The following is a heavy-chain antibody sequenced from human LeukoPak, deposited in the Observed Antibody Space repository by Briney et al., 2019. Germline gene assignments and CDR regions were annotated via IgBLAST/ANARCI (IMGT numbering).Heavy chain of an antibody. CDR1: GFALSTRGVG. CDR2: ISWDGDK. V-gene: IGHV2-5*02. J-gene: IGHJ4*02. Sequence: APTLSSPTPTLTLTCAFSGFALSTRGVGVGWIRQLPGKALEWLVFISWDGDKSFSPSMKSTITIIKDTTKSQVVLTMTNIDPVDTATYYCARVIDSRYRMFGYWGEGTLVTVSS. D-gene: IGHD5-12*01. CDR3: ARVIDSRYRMFGY.